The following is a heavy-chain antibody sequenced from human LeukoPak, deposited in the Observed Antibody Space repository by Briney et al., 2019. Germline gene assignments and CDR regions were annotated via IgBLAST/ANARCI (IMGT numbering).Heavy chain of an antibody. CDR3: TSSSSRGIYYYYYYMDG. CDR2: ISGSGGST. CDR1: GFTFSSYA. J-gene: IGHJ6*03. V-gene: IGHV3-23*01. Sequence: PGGSLRLSCAAPGFTFSSYAMSWVRQAPGKGLEWVSAISGSGGSTYYADSVKGRFTISRDNSKNTLYLQTNSLRAEDTAVYYCTSSSSRGIYYYYYYMDGWGKGTTVTVSS. D-gene: IGHD6-6*01.